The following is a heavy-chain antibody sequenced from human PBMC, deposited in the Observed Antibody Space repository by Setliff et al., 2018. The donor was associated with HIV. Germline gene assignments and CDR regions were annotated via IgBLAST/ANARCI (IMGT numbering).Heavy chain of an antibody. J-gene: IGHJ4*02. CDR2: INHSGST. CDR3: ARSVSSSWYDY. CDR1: GGSFSGYY. V-gene: IGHV4-34*01. Sequence: SETLSLTCAVYGGSFSGYYWSWIRQPPGKGLEWIGEINHSGSTNYNPSLMSRVTISVDTSKNQFSLKLSSVTAADTAVYYCARSVSSSWYDYWGQGTLVTVSS. D-gene: IGHD6-13*01.